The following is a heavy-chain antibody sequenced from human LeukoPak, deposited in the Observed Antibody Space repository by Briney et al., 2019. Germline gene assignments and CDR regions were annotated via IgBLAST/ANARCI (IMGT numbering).Heavy chain of an antibody. V-gene: IGHV1-46*01. Sequence: ASVKVSCKASGYTFTSHYIHWVRQAPGQGLEWMGIIIPSGGSSRYAQKFQGRVIMTTDTSTSTAYMELRSLRSDDTAAYYCARDVGSLYDFWSGYIDYWGQGTLVTVSS. J-gene: IGHJ4*02. CDR2: IIPSGGSS. CDR1: GYTFTSHY. D-gene: IGHD3-3*01. CDR3: ARDVGSLYDFWSGYIDY.